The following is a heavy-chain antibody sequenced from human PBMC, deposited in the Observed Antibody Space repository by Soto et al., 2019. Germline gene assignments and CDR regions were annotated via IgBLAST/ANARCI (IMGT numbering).Heavy chain of an antibody. Sequence: GESLKISCKASGYTFTDAWIGWVRQMPGKGLEWMGIVYPGDSQTRYNPSFQGQITISADKSITTTYLQWTSLKASDSAMYYCARQKGYWGQGTLVTVSS. CDR2: VYPGDSQT. J-gene: IGHJ4*02. V-gene: IGHV5-51*01. CDR3: ARQKGY. CDR1: GYTFTDAW.